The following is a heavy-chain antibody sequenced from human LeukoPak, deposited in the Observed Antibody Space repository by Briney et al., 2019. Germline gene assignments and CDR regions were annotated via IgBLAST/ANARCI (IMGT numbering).Heavy chain of an antibody. D-gene: IGHD6-19*01. V-gene: IGHV3-33*01. CDR2: IWYDGQNK. J-gene: IGHJ4*02. CDR1: GLTFSKYG. Sequence: PGESLRLSCAASGLTFSKYGMHWVRQAPGKGLEWVALIWYDGQNKYYADSVKGRFNISRDNSKSTLFLQMNDLRAEDTALYFCAREWGLIAVAGGPGYWGQGTPVTVSS. CDR3: AREWGLIAVAGGPGY.